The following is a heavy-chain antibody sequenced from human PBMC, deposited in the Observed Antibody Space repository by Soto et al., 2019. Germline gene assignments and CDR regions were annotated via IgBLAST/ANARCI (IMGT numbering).Heavy chain of an antibody. CDR1: GFTFSSYG. CDR3: AKGIGSSSSNYYYYYGMDV. CDR2: ISYDGGNK. V-gene: IGHV3-30*18. Sequence: QVQLVESGGGVVQPGRSLRLSCAASGFTFSSYGMHWVRQAPGKGLEWVAVISYDGGNKYYADSVKGRFTMSRYNSKNTLYLQMNSLRAEDTAVYYCAKGIGSSSSNYYYYYGMDVWGQGTTVTVSS. D-gene: IGHD6-6*01. J-gene: IGHJ6*02.